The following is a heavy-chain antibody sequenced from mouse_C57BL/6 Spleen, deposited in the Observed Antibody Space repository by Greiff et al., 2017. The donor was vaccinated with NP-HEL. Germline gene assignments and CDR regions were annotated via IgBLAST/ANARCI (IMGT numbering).Heavy chain of an antibody. Sequence: EVQGVESGGGLVKPGGSLKLSCAASGFTFSSYAMSWVRQTPEKRLEWVATISDGGSYTYYPDNVKGRFTISRDNAKNNLYLQMSHLKSEDTAMYYCARDLAGSLFAYWGQGTLVTVSA. V-gene: IGHV5-4*01. CDR2: ISDGGSYT. CDR3: ARDLAGSLFAY. J-gene: IGHJ3*01. CDR1: GFTFSSYA.